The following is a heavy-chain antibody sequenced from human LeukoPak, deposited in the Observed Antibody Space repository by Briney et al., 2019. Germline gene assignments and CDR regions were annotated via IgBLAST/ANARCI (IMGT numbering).Heavy chain of an antibody. CDR1: GYTFTGYY. CDR2: INPNSGGT. CDR3: AREKLGSTHNFDY. Sequence: ASVKVSCKASGYTFTGYYMHWVRQASGQGLEWMGWINPNSGGTNYAQKFQGRVTMTRDTSISTAYMELSRLRSDDTAVYYCAREKLGSTHNFDYWGQGTLVTVSS. D-gene: IGHD2-2*01. J-gene: IGHJ4*02. V-gene: IGHV1-2*02.